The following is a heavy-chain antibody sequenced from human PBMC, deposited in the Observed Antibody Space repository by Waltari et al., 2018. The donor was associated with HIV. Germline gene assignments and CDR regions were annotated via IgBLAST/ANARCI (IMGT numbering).Heavy chain of an antibody. Sequence: QVQLVQSGAEVKKPGASVRVSCKASGYPFTDYYLHWIRQDSGKGLEWMGGVNPHNGDTTYAQKFQGRVTFTRDTSETTVFMEVSSLKEDDTAVYFCARGTDWLVNVLEYWGQGTLVTVSS. CDR1: GYPFTDYY. CDR3: ARGTDWLVNVLEY. CDR2: VNPHNGDT. J-gene: IGHJ4*02. V-gene: IGHV1-2*02. D-gene: IGHD6-19*01.